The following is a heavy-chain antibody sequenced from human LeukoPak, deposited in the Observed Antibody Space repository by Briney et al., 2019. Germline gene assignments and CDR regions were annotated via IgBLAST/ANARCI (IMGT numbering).Heavy chain of an antibody. J-gene: IGHJ4*02. Sequence: ASVKVSCKTSGFTFSAYGIAWVRQAPGHGPEWMGWINNHNGNTHYAQKFQGRITVTTDISTGTASMELRSLKSDDTAVYYCTRGVAVATAYYFDYWGRGTLVTVAS. V-gene: IGHV1-18*01. CDR1: GFTFSAYG. CDR3: TRGVAVATAYYFDY. D-gene: IGHD6-19*01. CDR2: INNHNGNT.